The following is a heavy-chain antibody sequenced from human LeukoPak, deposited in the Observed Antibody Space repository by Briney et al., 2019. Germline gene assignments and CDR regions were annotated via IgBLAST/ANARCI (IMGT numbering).Heavy chain of an antibody. CDR3: ARYFSANWNDAFDI. CDR2: IIPIFGTA. V-gene: IGHV1-69*05. Sequence: ASVKVSCKASGGTFSSYAISWVRQAPGQGLEWMGRIIPIFGTANYAQKLQGRVTMTTDTSTSTAYMELRSLRSDDTAVYYCARYFSANWNDAFDIWGQGTMVTVSS. J-gene: IGHJ3*02. CDR1: GGTFSSYA. D-gene: IGHD1-1*01.